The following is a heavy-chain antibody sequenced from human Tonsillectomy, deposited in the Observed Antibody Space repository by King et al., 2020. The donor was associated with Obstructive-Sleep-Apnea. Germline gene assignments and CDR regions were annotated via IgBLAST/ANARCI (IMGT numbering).Heavy chain of an antibody. CDR3: ARDHYGDYAAGDY. D-gene: IGHD4-17*01. CDR2: IYSGGSA. V-gene: IGHV3-66*01. CDR1: GFTVSSNY. J-gene: IGHJ4*02. Sequence: GQLVQSGGGLFQPGGSLRLSCAASGFTVSSNYMSCVRQAPGKGLEWVSVIYSGGSAYYAASVKGSFTISRDNSKNTLYLQMNSLRAEDTAVYYCARDHYGDYAAGDYWGQGTLVTVSS.